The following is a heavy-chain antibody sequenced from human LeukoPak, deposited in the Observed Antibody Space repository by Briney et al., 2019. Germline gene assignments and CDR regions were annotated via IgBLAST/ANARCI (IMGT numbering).Heavy chain of an antibody. V-gene: IGHV4-31*03. CDR1: GGSISRGGYY. D-gene: IGHD3-22*01. CDR2: IDYSGST. CDR3: ARQIQTYYYDSSGYYADDAFDI. Sequence: PSETLSLTCTVSGGSISRGGYYWSWLRQHPGKGLEWMVYIDYSGSTYDNPSLKSRVTISVDRSKNHYSLKLSSVSAADTAVYYCARQIQTYYYDSSGYYADDAFDIWGQGTMVTVSS. J-gene: IGHJ3*02.